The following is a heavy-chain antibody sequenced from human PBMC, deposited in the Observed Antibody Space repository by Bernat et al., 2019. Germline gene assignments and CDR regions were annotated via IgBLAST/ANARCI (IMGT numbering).Heavy chain of an antibody. CDR2: VSYDGSHK. CDR1: GFTFSNSA. Sequence: QVQLVESGGGVVQPGRSLRLSCAASGFTFSNSALHWVRQAPGKGLEWVAVVSYDGSHKSYPDSVKARFIISRDNSKNTLYLQMDSLRPEDTAVYYCARDGRAYSSAWVYYYYYYMDVWGKGTTVTVSS. D-gene: IGHD6-19*01. J-gene: IGHJ6*03. CDR3: ARDGRAYSSAWVYYYYYYMDV. V-gene: IGHV3-30*01.